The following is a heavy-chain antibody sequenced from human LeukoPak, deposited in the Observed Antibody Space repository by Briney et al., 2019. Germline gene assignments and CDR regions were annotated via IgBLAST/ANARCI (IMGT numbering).Heavy chain of an antibody. V-gene: IGHV1-2*02. CDR3: ARQYDTVFAY. Sequence: ASVRVSCKASGYTFSDYYMHWVRRAPGQGLEWMGWINPNSGVTNYARKFQGRVTMTRDTSISTAYMELSRVTSDDTAVYYCARQYDTVFAYWGQGTLVTVSS. CDR2: INPNSGVT. CDR1: GYTFSDYY. J-gene: IGHJ4*02. D-gene: IGHD3-22*01.